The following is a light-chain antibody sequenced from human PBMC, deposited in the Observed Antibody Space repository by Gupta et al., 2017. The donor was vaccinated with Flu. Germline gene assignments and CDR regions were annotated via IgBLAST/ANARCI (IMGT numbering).Light chain of an antibody. CDR2: STN. CDR1: TGTVTSNNY. V-gene: IGLV7-43*01. Sequence: QTVVTQQPSLTVSPGGTVTLTRASSTGTVTSNNYPNWFQKKPGQAPRALIYSTNKRHSWTPAQFSGSLLGDRAALTLSDVQPEDEAEYYCLLYFGDAQLGVFGGGTKMTVL. J-gene: IGLJ3*02. CDR3: LLYFGDAQLGV.